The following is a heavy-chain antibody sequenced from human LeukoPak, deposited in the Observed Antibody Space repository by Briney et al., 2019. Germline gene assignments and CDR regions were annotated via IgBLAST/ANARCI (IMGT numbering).Heavy chain of an antibody. V-gene: IGHV1-8*01. CDR1: GYTFTSYD. CDR2: VNPNSANT. D-gene: IGHD6-13*01. CDR3: ARDEQQLAD. Sequence: VASVKVSCKASGYTFTSYDINWVRQATGQGLEWMGWVNPNSANTAYAQKLQGRVTMTRDTSTSTVYMELSSLRSEDTAVYYCARDEQQLADWGQGTLVTVSS. J-gene: IGHJ4*02.